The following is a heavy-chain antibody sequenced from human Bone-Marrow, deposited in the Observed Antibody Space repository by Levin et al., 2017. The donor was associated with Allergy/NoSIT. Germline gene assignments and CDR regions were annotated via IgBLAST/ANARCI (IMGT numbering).Heavy chain of an antibody. V-gene: IGHV1-2*02. CDR3: ARGGAGSDDY. CDR1: GYTFSDYY. Sequence: ASVKVSCSVSGYTFSDYYIHWIRQTPGQGLEWIGWIDPTRGDTKFAEKFHARVVLTRNSSISTAYMELGRLRADDTALYYCARGGAGSDDYWGQGTLLTVSS. CDR2: IDPTRGDT. J-gene: IGHJ4*02. D-gene: IGHD6-25*01.